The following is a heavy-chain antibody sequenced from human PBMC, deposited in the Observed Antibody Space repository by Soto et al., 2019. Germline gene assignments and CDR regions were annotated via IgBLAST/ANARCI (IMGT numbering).Heavy chain of an antibody. V-gene: IGHV3-33*01. D-gene: IGHD1-26*01. Sequence: GGSLRLSCAASGFTFSSYGMHWVRQAPGKGLEWVAVIWYDGSNKYYADSVKGRFTISRDNSKNTLYLQMNSLRAEDTAVYYCASSALGATTHDAFDIWGQGTMVTVSS. CDR3: ASSALGATTHDAFDI. CDR1: GFTFSSYG. CDR2: IWYDGSNK. J-gene: IGHJ3*02.